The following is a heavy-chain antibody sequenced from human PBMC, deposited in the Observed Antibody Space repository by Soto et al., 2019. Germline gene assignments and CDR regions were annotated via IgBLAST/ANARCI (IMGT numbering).Heavy chain of an antibody. Sequence: AASVKVSCKASGYTFTSYGISWVRQAPGQGLEWMGWISAYNGNTNYAQKLQGRVTMTTDTSTSTAYMELRSLRSDDTAVYYCAKIRAAMAFPDAFDIWGQGTMVTVSS. J-gene: IGHJ3*02. V-gene: IGHV1-18*01. CDR1: GYTFTSYG. CDR2: ISAYNGNT. CDR3: AKIRAAMAFPDAFDI. D-gene: IGHD2-2*01.